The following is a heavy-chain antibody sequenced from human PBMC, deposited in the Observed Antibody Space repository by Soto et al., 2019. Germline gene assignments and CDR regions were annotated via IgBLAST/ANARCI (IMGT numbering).Heavy chain of an antibody. CDR3: ARVERDMVATTGWFDP. CDR1: GGSISSGDYY. CDR2: IYYSGST. V-gene: IGHV4-30-4*01. Sequence: SETLSLTCTVSGGSISSGDYYWSWIHQPPGKDLEWIGYIYYSGSTYYNPSLKSRVTISVDTSKNQFSLKLSSVTAADTAVYYCARVERDMVATTGWFDPWGQGTLVTVSS. J-gene: IGHJ5*02. D-gene: IGHD5-12*01.